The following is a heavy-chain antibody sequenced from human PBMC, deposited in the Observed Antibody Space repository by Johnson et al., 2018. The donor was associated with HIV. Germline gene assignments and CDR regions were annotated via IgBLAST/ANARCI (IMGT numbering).Heavy chain of an antibody. CDR1: GFTFDEYG. J-gene: IGHJ3*01. Sequence: VESGGGVERPGGSLRLSCVGSGFTFDEYGMSWVRQVPWKGLEWVSGVNWNGGSTIYYADSVKGRFTISRNNSENSLYLQMNSLRAEDTALYYCAKDMGYSSFGFGFDLWGQGTMVTVSS. CDR3: AKDMGYSSFGFGFDL. V-gene: IGHV3-20*04. CDR2: VNWNGGSTI. D-gene: IGHD6-13*01.